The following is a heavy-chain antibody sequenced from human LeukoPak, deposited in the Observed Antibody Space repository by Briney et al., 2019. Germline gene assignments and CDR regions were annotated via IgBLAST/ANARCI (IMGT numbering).Heavy chain of an antibody. D-gene: IGHD4-17*01. CDR1: GGSFSGHY. Sequence: KPSETLSLTCAVYGGSFSGHYWSWIRQPPGKGLEWIGEINHSGSTNYNPSLKSRVTISVDTSKNQFSLKLSSVTAADTAVYYCARGPSDYGDYLFDYWGQGTLVTVSS. J-gene: IGHJ4*02. CDR2: INHSGST. CDR3: ARGPSDYGDYLFDY. V-gene: IGHV4-34*01.